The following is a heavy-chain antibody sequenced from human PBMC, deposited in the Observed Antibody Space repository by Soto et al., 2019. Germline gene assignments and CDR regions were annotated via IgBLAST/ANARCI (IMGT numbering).Heavy chain of an antibody. CDR3: ARAVAVPADFDY. D-gene: IGHD6-19*01. CDR2: CNAGKVKT. CDR1: GYTFTSYA. J-gene: IGHJ4*02. Sequence: QVQLVQSGAEEKKPGASVQVSCKASGYTFTSYAMHWVRQAPGQRIEWMGWCNAGKVKTKYSQKFQGRVTITRDKSASTAYMELSSLRSEDTAVYFCARAVAVPADFDYWGQGTLVTVSS. V-gene: IGHV1-3*05.